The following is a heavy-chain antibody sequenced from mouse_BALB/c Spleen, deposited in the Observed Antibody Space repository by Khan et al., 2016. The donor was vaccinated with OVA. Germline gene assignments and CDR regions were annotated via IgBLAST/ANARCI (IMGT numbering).Heavy chain of an antibody. CDR1: GFSLTDYG. CDR2: IWGGGST. V-gene: IGHV2-6-5*01. Sequence: QMQLEESGPGLVAPSQSLSITCTVSGFSLTDYGVSWIRQPPGKGLEWLGVIWGGGSTYYNSALKSRLSISKDNSKSQVFLKMSSLQTDDTAMYDCAKGVWSYYYAVDYWGQGTSVTVSS. J-gene: IGHJ4*01. CDR3: AKGVWSYYYAVDY.